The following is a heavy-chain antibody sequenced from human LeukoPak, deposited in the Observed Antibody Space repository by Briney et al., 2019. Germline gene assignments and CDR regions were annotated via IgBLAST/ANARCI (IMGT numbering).Heavy chain of an antibody. D-gene: IGHD3-3*01. CDR3: VRFWSAYYSYFDY. Sequence: GGSLRLSCAASGFIFSSYWMHWVHQAPGKGLVWVSRISSDGSTTTYADSVQGRFTISRDNAKNTLYLQMNSLRAEDTAVYYCVRFWSAYYSYFDYWGQGALVTVSS. J-gene: IGHJ4*02. CDR1: GFIFSSYW. V-gene: IGHV3-74*01. CDR2: ISSDGSTT.